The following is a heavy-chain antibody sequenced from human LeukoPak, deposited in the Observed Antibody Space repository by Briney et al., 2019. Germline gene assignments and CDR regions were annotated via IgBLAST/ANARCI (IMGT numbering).Heavy chain of an antibody. D-gene: IGHD3-10*01. J-gene: IGHJ4*02. CDR1: GFTFSSYA. CDR3: ARGYASENYYNGPGY. CDR2: ISDDGSNY. V-gene: IGHV3-30-3*01. Sequence: GGSLRLSCAASGFTFSSYAMHWIRQAPGKGLEWVAVISDDGSNYSYADSVKGRFTISRDNSKSTLYLQMNSLRVEDTGVYYCARGYASENYYNGPGYWGQGTLVTVSS.